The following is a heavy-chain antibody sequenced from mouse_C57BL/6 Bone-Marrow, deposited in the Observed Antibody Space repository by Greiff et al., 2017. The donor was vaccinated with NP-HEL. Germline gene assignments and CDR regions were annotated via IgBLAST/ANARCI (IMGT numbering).Heavy chain of an antibody. CDR1: GYTFTGYW. J-gene: IGHJ3*01. CDR2: ILPGSGST. CDR3: ARRALYYYGSSAWFAC. Sequence: VQLQQSGAELMKPGASVKLSCKATGYTFTGYWIEWVKQRPGHGLEWIGEILPGSGSTNYNEKFKGKATFTADTSSNTAYMQLSSLTTEDSAIYSCARRALYYYGSSAWFACWGQGTLVTVSA. V-gene: IGHV1-9*01. D-gene: IGHD1-1*01.